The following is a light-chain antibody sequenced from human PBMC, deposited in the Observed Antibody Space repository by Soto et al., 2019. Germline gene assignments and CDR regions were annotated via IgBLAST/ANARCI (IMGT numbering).Light chain of an antibody. J-gene: IGKJ1*01. CDR2: NSS. CDR3: QQYRDLPQT. Sequence: ETVLTQSPGTLSLSPGERATLSCRASQSVRSNYLAWYQQKPGQAPRLLIYNSSTRATGIPDRFSGSGSGTDFTLTISRLEPEDFALYYCQQYRDLPQTFAQATKV. CDR1: QSVRSNY. V-gene: IGKV3-20*01.